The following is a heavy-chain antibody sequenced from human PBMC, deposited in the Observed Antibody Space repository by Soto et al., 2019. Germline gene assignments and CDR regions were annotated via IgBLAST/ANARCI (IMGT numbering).Heavy chain of an antibody. CDR2: IYYSGST. CDR3: ARSPAGKSVSGGYFDL. Sequence: QVQLQESGPGLVKPSETLSLTCTVSGGSISSYYWCWIRQPPGKGLEWIGYIYYSGSTTYNPSLKGRVTISVDTSKNQFSLKLSSVTAADTAVYYCARSPAGKSVSGGYFDLWGRGTLVTVSS. CDR1: GGSISSYY. V-gene: IGHV4-59*01. D-gene: IGHD2-8*01. J-gene: IGHJ2*01.